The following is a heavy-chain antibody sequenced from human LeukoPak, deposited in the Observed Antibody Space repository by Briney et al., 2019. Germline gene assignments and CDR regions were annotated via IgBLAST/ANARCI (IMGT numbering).Heavy chain of an antibody. D-gene: IGHD3-22*01. CDR3: AREMHYYYDSSGYLTSHYYYYGMDV. CDR2: ISYDGSNK. J-gene: IGHJ6*02. CDR1: GFTFSSYA. Sequence: GRSLRLSCAASGFTFSSYAMPWVRQAPGKGLEWVAVISYDGSNKYYADSVKGRFTISRDNSKNTLYLQMNSLRAEDTAVYYCAREMHYYYDSSGYLTSHYYYYGMDVWGQGTTATVSS. V-gene: IGHV3-30-3*01.